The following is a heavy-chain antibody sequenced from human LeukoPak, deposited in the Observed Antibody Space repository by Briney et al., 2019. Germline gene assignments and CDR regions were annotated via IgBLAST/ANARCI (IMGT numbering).Heavy chain of an antibody. CDR2: ISWNSGYI. D-gene: IGHD6-19*01. J-gene: IGHJ4*02. Sequence: GGSLRLSCAASGFTFNDYAMHWVRQPPGKGLEWLSVISWNSGYIGYADSVKGRFTVSRDNTEDSVYLQMNSLRPEDTAFYFCAKVRGTYSSGFFFDSWGQGTLVTVSS. V-gene: IGHV3-9*01. CDR3: AKVRGTYSSGFFFDS. CDR1: GFTFNDYA.